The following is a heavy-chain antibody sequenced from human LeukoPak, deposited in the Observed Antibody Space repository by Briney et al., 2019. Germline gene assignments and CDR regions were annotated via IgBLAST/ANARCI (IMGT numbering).Heavy chain of an antibody. D-gene: IGHD2-2*01. CDR1: GYSFTSYW. CDR2: IYPGDSDT. V-gene: IGHV5-51*01. Sequence: GASLKISCKGSGYSFTSYWIGWVRQMPGKGLEWMGIIYPGDSDTRYSPSFQGQVTISADKSISTAYLQWSSLKASDTAMYYCARRGEEYQLPRGVWFDPWGQGTLVTVSS. J-gene: IGHJ5*02. CDR3: ARRGEEYQLPRGVWFDP.